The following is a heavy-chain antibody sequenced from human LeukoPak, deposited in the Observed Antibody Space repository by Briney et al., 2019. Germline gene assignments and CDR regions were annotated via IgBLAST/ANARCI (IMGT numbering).Heavy chain of an antibody. CDR3: AKGALYGSGSYYTAFDI. D-gene: IGHD3-10*01. CDR2: ITSSGDGM. J-gene: IGHJ3*02. V-gene: IGHV3-23*01. Sequence: PGGSLRLSCAASGFTFGSYAMTWVRQAPEQGLEWVSTITSSGDGMFYADSVKGRFTISRDNSKNTLYLQVNSLRAGDTALYYCAKGALYGSGSYYTAFDIWGQGTMVTVSS. CDR1: GFTFGSYA.